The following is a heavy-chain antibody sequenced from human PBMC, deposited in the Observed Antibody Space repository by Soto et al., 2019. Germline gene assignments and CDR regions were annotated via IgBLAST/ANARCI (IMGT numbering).Heavy chain of an antibody. V-gene: IGHV3-23*01. J-gene: IGHJ2*01. Sequence: ELQLLESGGGLVQPGGSLRLSCAASGFTFTSYAMTWVRQAPGKGLEWVSTINSAGNTYYADSVKGRFTISRDKSKNTLYLQMSNLKAEDTAVYYCARDPSPASLLMWYFDLWGRGSLVTVSS. CDR2: INSAGNT. CDR1: GFTFTSYA. D-gene: IGHD2-2*01. CDR3: ARDPSPASLLMWYFDL.